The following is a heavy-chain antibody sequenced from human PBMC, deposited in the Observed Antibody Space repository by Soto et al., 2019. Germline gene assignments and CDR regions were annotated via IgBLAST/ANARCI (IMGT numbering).Heavy chain of an antibody. CDR1: GYPVTAYY. CDR3: ARGGGVGVAGSAAFDM. CDR2: INPATGAA. Sequence: QLHLVQSGAVVKKPGASVTVSCSASGYPVTAYYMHWVRQAPGRGLEWMGGINPATGAAKYTQTFQGRVSMPRDTPTGTVFMGLGGLPSEATAVFYWARGGGVGVAGSAAFDMWGQGTVVTVSS. J-gene: IGHJ3*02. D-gene: IGHD3-3*01. V-gene: IGHV1-2*02.